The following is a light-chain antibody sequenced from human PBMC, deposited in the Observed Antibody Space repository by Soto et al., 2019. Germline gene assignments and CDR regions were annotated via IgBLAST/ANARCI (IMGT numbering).Light chain of an antibody. Sequence: QSALTQPASVSGSPGQSITISCTGTSSDVGAYNYVSWYQQHPGKAPKLMIYDVNIRPSGVSNRFSGSKSGNTASQTISGLQAEDEADYYCTSWTTSTTMKFGGGTKVTVL. CDR2: DVN. CDR1: SSDVGAYNY. J-gene: IGLJ2*01. V-gene: IGLV2-14*01. CDR3: TSWTTSTTMK.